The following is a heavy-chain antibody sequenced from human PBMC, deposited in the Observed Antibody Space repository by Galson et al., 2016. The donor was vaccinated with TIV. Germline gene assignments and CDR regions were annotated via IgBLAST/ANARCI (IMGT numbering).Heavy chain of an antibody. V-gene: IGHV3-11*04. CDR2: ISNGGSIT. D-gene: IGHD3-10*01. Sequence: SLRLSCAVSGFTFTDYYMNWIRQTPGKGLEGVSYISNGGSITYYADFVKGRFSISRDNAKNSLYLQMDNLRAEDTGVYYCARAVTMGVADYYYGMDVWGQGTTVTVSS. J-gene: IGHJ6*02. CDR3: ARAVTMGVADYYYGMDV. CDR1: GFTFTDYY.